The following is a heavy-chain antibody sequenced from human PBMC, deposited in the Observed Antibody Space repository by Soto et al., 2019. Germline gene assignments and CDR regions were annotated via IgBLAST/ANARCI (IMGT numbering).Heavy chain of an antibody. J-gene: IGHJ4*02. Sequence: SVKVSYKASRYTFTVYYLHWVRQPPGQGLEWMGWINPKSGGTMYPQKVQGRVTMTWDTSISTAYLALSRLSSDDTAVYYCARDLAKGGGSAGFDYWGQGTLVTVSS. CDR2: INPKSGGT. CDR1: RYTFTVYY. V-gene: IGHV1-2*02. D-gene: IGHD1-26*01. CDR3: ARDLAKGGGSAGFDY.